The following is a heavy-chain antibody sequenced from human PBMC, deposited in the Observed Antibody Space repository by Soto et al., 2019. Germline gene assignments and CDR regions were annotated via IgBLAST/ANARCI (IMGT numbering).Heavy chain of an antibody. CDR3: ARDWDHYDNTGYFFQH. CDR2: IYSGGTT. J-gene: IGHJ1*01. Sequence: GGSLRLSCAVSGFSVSSNFMSWGRQAPWKGLEWVSVIYSGGTTYYADSVKGRFTISRDISKNTVYLQMNSLTTDDTAVYYCARDWDHYDNTGYFFQHWGQGTMVTVS. CDR1: GFSVSSNF. D-gene: IGHD3-22*01. V-gene: IGHV3-53*01.